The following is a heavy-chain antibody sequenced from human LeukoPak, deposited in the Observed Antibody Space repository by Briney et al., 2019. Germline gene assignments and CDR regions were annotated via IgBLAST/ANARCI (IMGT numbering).Heavy chain of an antibody. V-gene: IGHV1-46*01. CDR3: ARDLPVTISDYYGMDV. D-gene: IGHD3-3*01. J-gene: IGHJ6*02. CDR2: INPSGGST. CDR1: GYTFTSYY. Sequence: ASVKVSCKASGYTFTSYYMHWVRQAPGQGLEWMGIINPSGGSTSYAQKFQGRVTMTGDTSTSTVYMELSSLRSEDTAVYYCARDLPVTISDYYGMDVWGQGTTVTVSS.